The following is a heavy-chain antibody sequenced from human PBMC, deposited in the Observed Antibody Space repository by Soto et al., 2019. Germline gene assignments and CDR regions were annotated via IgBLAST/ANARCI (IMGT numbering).Heavy chain of an antibody. CDR2: ISGSGGST. J-gene: IGHJ6*02. V-gene: IGHV3-23*01. CDR1: GFTFSSYA. D-gene: IGHD2-15*01. Sequence: EVQLLESGGGLVQPGGSLRLSCAASGFTFSSYAMSWVRQAPGKGLEWVSAISGSGGSTYYADSVKGRFTISRDNSKNTMYLQMNSLRVEDTAVYYCAKDGYYCSGGSCYSTYYYYGMDVWGQGTTVTVSS. CDR3: AKDGYYCSGGSCYSTYYYYGMDV.